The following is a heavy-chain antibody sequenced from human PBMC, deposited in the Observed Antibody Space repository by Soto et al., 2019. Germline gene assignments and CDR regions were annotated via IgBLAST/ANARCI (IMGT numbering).Heavy chain of an antibody. V-gene: IGHV4-59*01. CDR3: ARYYCSSVTRYYFDY. D-gene: IGHD2-2*01. J-gene: IGHJ4*02. CDR1: GGAISPYH. Sequence: PSETLSLTCTVSGGAISPYHWSWIRQTPGKGLEWIGYISYTGSATYNPSLKSRVSFSVDTSKSQFSLRLSSVTAADTAVYFCARYYCSSVTRYYFDYWGQGTLVTVSS. CDR2: ISYTGSA.